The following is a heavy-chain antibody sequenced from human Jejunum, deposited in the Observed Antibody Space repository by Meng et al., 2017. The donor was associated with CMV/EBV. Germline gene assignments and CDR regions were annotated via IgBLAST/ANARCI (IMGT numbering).Heavy chain of an antibody. Sequence: SGGSFSSYVMNWVRQAPGKGPEWLGEITPVFGKTSYAPKFQGKVTITADESTSTVFMELSSLRSEDTAVYYCARVNDGRVRYYFAYWGQGTLVTVSS. V-gene: IGHV1-69*01. CDR1: GGSFSSYV. D-gene: IGHD3-22*01. CDR3: ARVNDGRVRYYFAY. J-gene: IGHJ4*02. CDR2: ITPVFGKT.